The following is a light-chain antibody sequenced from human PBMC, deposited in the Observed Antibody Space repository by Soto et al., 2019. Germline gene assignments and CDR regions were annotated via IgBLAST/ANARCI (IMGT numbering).Light chain of an antibody. J-gene: IGKJ1*01. CDR2: GAS. V-gene: IGKV3-15*01. Sequence: MTQSPATLSVSPVVSATLSCRASQSVSIDLAWYQQTPGQANRPIIYGASTRATGIPVRFSGSAAGTEFTLTISSLQSEDFTVYYCQQDNKWPLTFGQGTKVDIK. CDR1: QSVSID. CDR3: QQDNKWPLT.